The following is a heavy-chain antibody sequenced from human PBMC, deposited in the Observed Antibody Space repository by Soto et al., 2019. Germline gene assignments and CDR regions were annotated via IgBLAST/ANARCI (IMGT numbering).Heavy chain of an antibody. Sequence: QVQLVQSGAEVKKPGSSMKVSCKASGGTFSSYTISWVRQAPGQGLEWMGRIIPILGIANYAQKFQGRVTITADKSTSTAYMELSSLRSEDTAVYYCAGYYYDSSAEPVYWGQGTLVTVSS. CDR2: IIPILGIA. D-gene: IGHD3-22*01. CDR3: AGYYYDSSAEPVY. CDR1: GGTFSSYT. J-gene: IGHJ4*02. V-gene: IGHV1-69*02.